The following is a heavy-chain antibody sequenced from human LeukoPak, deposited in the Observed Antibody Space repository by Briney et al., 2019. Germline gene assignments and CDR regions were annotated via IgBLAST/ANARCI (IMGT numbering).Heavy chain of an antibody. D-gene: IGHD3-16*02. J-gene: IGHJ4*02. Sequence: GASVKVSCMTSGYTFTNYAMNWVRQAPGQGLEWMGWIHPSTGKPTYAQGFTGRFVFSLDTSVSTTYLQISSLKAEDTAVYYCARAFQSLGGLSLPDYWGQGTLVTVSS. V-gene: IGHV7-4-1*02. CDR2: IHPSTGKP. CDR1: GYTFTNYA. CDR3: ARAFQSLGGLSLPDY.